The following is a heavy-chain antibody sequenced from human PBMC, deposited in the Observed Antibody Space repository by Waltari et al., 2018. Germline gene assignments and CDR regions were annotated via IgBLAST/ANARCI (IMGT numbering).Heavy chain of an antibody. Sequence: QVQLQQWGAGLLKPSETLSLTCAVYGGSFSGYYWSWIRQPPGKGLEWIGEINHSGSTNYNPSLKSRITISVDTSKSQFSLKLSSVTAADTAVYYCARDRGLRRLSTFEIWGQWTMVTVSS. D-gene: IGHD3-16*02. CDR3: ARDRGLRRLSTFEI. V-gene: IGHV4-34*01. J-gene: IGHJ3*02. CDR2: INHSGST. CDR1: GGSFSGYY.